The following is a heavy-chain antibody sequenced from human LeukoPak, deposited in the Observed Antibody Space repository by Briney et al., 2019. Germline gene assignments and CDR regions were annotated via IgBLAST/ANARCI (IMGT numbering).Heavy chain of an antibody. V-gene: IGHV5-51*01. CDR1: GSTFTTYW. CDR3: AAINHPSGLLY. CDR2: IYPGDSNL. D-gene: IGHD3-10*01. J-gene: IGHJ4*02. Sequence: GGSLEISCEASGSTFTTYWSGWVRQLPGKGLDWVGYIYPGDSNLRYNPSFQGQVTVSVDKSITTAYLQWSSLKASDTGTYLCAAINHPSGLLYWGQGTPVTVSS.